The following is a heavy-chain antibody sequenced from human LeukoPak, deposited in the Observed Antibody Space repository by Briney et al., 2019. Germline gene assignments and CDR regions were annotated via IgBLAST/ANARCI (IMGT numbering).Heavy chain of an antibody. D-gene: IGHD5-24*01. Sequence: ASVKVSCKASGYTFTRYYMHWVRQAPGQGLEWRGIINPSGGSTSYAQKFQGRVTMTRDTSTSTVYMELSSLRSEDTAVYYCARDPGDNPFDYWGQGTLVTVSS. J-gene: IGHJ4*02. CDR3: ARDPGDNPFDY. V-gene: IGHV1-46*01. CDR1: GYTFTRYY. CDR2: INPSGGST.